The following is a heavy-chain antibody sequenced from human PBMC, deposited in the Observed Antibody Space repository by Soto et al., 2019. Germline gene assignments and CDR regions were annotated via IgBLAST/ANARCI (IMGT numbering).Heavy chain of an antibody. CDR2: IIPIFGTA. D-gene: IGHD2-15*01. Sequence: QVQLVQSGAEVKKPGSSVKVSCKASGGTFSSYAISWVRQAPGQGLEWMGGIIPIFGTANYAQKFQGRVTSTADESTSTAYMELSSLRSEDTAVYYCARRGGYCSGGSCYDAFDIWGQGTMVTVSS. J-gene: IGHJ3*02. CDR3: ARRGGYCSGGSCYDAFDI. V-gene: IGHV1-69*12. CDR1: GGTFSSYA.